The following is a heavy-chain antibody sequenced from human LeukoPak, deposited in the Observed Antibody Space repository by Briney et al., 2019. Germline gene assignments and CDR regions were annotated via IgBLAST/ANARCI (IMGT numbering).Heavy chain of an antibody. CDR1: GFTFSNYT. Sequence: GGSLRLSCAASGFTFSNYTMHWVRQAPGKGLEWVAVISYDGSNKYYADSVKGRFTISRDNSKNTVFLQMDSLRAEDTAQYYCSRERGDREFDYWGQGTLVTVSS. CDR2: ISYDGSNK. V-gene: IGHV3-30-3*01. CDR3: SRERGDREFDY. D-gene: IGHD1-1*01. J-gene: IGHJ4*02.